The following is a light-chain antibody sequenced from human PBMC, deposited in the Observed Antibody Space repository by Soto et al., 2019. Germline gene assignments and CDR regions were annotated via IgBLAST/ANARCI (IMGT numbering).Light chain of an antibody. CDR1: SSNIGSNT. CDR3: AAWDDSLLVV. V-gene: IGLV1-44*01. CDR2: SNN. Sequence: QPVLTQPPSASGTPGQRVTISCSGSSSNIGSNTVNWYQQLPGTAPKLLIYSNNQRPSGVPDRFSGSKSGTSASLAISGLQSEDEADYYCAAWDDSLLVVFGGGTQLTVL. J-gene: IGLJ2*01.